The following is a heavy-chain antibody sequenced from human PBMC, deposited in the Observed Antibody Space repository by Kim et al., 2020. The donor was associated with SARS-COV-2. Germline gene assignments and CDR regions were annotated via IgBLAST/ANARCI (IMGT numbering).Heavy chain of an antibody. Sequence: SVKVSCKASGFTFTSSAVQWVRQARGQRLEWIGWIVVGSGNTNYAQKFQERVTITRDMSTSTAYMELSSLRSEDTAVYYCAAGYVLFRDYVYYYYGMDVWGQGTTVTVSS. V-gene: IGHV1-58*01. J-gene: IGHJ6*02. CDR2: IVVGSGNT. CDR1: GFTFTSSA. D-gene: IGHD3-16*01. CDR3: AAGYVLFRDYVYYYYGMDV.